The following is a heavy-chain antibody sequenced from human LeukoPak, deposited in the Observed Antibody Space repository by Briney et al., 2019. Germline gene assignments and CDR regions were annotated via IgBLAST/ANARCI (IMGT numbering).Heavy chain of an antibody. J-gene: IGHJ4*02. CDR1: GGSISSYY. D-gene: IGHD4-23*01. V-gene: IGHV4-59*01. Sequence: SETLSLTCTVSGGSISSYYWSWIRQPPGKGLEWIGYIYYSGSTNYNPSLKSRVTISVDTSKKQFSLNLTSVTAADTAVYYCARQGGYGGNSVFDYWGQGTLVTVSS. CDR3: ARQGGYGGNSVFDY. CDR2: IYYSGST.